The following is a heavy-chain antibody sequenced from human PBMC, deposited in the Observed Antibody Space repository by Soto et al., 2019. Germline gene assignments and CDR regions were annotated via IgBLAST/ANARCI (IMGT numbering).Heavy chain of an antibody. V-gene: IGHV2-5*01. CDR2: IYWNGNK. J-gene: IGHJ6*02. CDR3: ARSYTTTWPYYYHGMDV. Sequence: QISLKESRPTLVNVTQTLTLTCTFSGFSLTTSGSTVGWIRQPPGKALEWLAIIYWNGNKYFSPSLKNRLTITSDISTNQVVLTMTNMDPVDTGTYYCARSYTTTWPYYYHGMDVWGQGTTVSVSS. CDR1: GFSLTTSGST.